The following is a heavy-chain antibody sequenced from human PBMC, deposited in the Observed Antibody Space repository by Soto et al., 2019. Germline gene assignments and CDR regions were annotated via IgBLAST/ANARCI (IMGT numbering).Heavy chain of an antibody. CDR1: GFTFSRDW. Sequence: EVQLMESGGGLVKTERSLRLSCAASGFTFSRDWLHWVRQAPGKGLVWVSHLNRDGSSTSYADSVNGRITISRDNARNKLFLQMISLRAEHAAVYYFERGLNWGRFDFWGKRKLVTLSS. J-gene: IGHJ4*02. CDR2: LNRDGSST. D-gene: IGHD7-27*01. V-gene: IGHV3-74*01. CDR3: ERGLNWGRFDF.